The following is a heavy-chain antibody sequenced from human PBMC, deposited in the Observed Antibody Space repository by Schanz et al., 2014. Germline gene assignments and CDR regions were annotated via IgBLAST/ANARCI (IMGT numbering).Heavy chain of an antibody. J-gene: IGHJ4*02. CDR1: GFTFSSYA. CDR2: MSYDGSNK. D-gene: IGHD2-21*02. V-gene: IGHV3-30-3*01. Sequence: QGQLVESGGGVVQPGRSLRLSCAASGFTFSSYAMHWVRQAPGKGLEWVAVMSYDGSNKYYADSVKGRFTISRDTPKNTLYVQMNSLRADDTAVYYCARDLNRCGGDCYSGWGQGTLVTVSS. CDR3: ARDLNRCGGDCYSG.